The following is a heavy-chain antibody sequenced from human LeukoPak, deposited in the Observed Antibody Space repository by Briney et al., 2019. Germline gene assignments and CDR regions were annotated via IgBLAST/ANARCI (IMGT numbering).Heavy chain of an antibody. CDR1: GFTSDDYG. V-gene: IGHV3-20*04. Sequence: PGGSLRLSCAASGFTSDDYGMSWVRQAPGKGLEWVSGINWNGVSTGYADSVKGRFTISRDNGKKSLYLQMNSLRAEVTALYYCARDRYRGYNFIVYWGQGTLVTVSS. CDR2: INWNGVST. CDR3: ARDRYRGYNFIVY. D-gene: IGHD5-12*01. J-gene: IGHJ4*02.